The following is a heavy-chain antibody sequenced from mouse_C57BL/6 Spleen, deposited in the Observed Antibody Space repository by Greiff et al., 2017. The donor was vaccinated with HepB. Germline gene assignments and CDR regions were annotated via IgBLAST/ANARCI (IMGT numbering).Heavy chain of an antibody. CDR1: GYSFTGYY. CDR3: ARLLGWGYAMDY. V-gene: IGHV1-42*01. J-gene: IGHJ4*01. Sequence: EVKLQESGPELVKPGASVKISCKASGYSFTGYYMNWVKQSPEKSLEWIGEINPSTGGTTYNQKFKAKATLTVDKSSSTAYMQLKSLTSEDSAVYYCARLLGWGYAMDYWGQGTSVTVSS. CDR2: INPSTGGT. D-gene: IGHD1-1*02.